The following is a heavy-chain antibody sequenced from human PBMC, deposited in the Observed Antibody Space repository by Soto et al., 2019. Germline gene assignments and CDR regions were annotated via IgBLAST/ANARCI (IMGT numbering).Heavy chain of an antibody. Sequence: GGSLRLSCAASVFTVSSYEMHWVRETPGKGLEWVAIISYDGSNKYYADSVKGRFTFSRDNSNNMLYLQMNSLRAEDAAVYYCVRRSTLSYHGMDVWGQGTTVTVSS. D-gene: IGHD4-17*01. CDR1: VFTVSSYE. V-gene: IGHV3-30-3*01. J-gene: IGHJ6*02. CDR2: ISYDGSNK. CDR3: VRRSTLSYHGMDV.